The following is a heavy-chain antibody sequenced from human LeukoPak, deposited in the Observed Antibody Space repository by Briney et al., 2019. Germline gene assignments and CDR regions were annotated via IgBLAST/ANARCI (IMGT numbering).Heavy chain of an antibody. Sequence: GGSLRLPCEASGVTFSSYVMSWVRQAPGKGPEWVSGISGSGGGTYYADSVKGRFAISRDNSKNTLYLQMNSLRAEDTAVYYCVQEGPRGLAFDIWGQGTMVTVSS. CDR2: ISGSGGGT. J-gene: IGHJ3*02. CDR3: VQEGPRGLAFDI. V-gene: IGHV3-23*01. CDR1: GVTFSSYV.